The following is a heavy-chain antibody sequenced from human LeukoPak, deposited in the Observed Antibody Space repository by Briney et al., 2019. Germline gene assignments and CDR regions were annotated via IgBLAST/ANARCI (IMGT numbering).Heavy chain of an antibody. J-gene: IGHJ4*02. Sequence: ASVKASCKASGYTFTNYHMHWVRQAPGQGLEWMGIINPTGGSTSYAQKFQGRVTMTRDTSTSTVYMELRSLRSEDTAVYYCARDHYHKIHSVMVTAPDYWGQGTLVIVSS. V-gene: IGHV1-46*01. CDR1: GYTFTNYH. CDR2: INPTGGST. CDR3: ARDHYHKIHSVMVTAPDY. D-gene: IGHD2-21*02.